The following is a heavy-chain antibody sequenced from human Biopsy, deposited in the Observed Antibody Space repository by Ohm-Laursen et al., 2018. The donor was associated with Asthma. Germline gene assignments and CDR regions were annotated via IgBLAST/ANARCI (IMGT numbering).Heavy chain of an antibody. J-gene: IGHJ6*01. Sequence: TLSLTCPVSGGYIDSHDWSWRCIRQSPGKGLQWLGYAHFSGSTHYNPSLDRRVRMSVDMSKSQVSLSLRSVSAADTAVYFCARVLRYGDIFFGMDVWGQGTTVTVSS. CDR3: ARVLRYGDIFFGMDV. CDR1: GGYIDSHDWS. CDR2: AHFSGST. V-gene: IGHV4-30-4*08. D-gene: IGHD4-17*01.